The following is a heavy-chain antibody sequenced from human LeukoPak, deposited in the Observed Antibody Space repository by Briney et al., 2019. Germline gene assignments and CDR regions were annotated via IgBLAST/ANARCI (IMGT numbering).Heavy chain of an antibody. J-gene: IGHJ6*02. V-gene: IGHV1-3*01. CDR1: GYTFTSYA. D-gene: IGHD1-7*01. Sequence: ASVKVSCKASGYTFTSYAMRWVRQAPGQRLEWMGWINAGNGNTRYSQKLQGRVTITRDTSANTVYMELSSLRSGDTAVYYCARDDWNYKFTIHSYYYGMDVWGQGTTVTVSS. CDR2: INAGNGNT. CDR3: ARDDWNYKFTIHSYYYGMDV.